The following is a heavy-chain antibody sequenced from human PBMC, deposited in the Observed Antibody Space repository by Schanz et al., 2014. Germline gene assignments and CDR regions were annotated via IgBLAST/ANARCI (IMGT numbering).Heavy chain of an antibody. CDR3: ARIGGSVFDY. V-gene: IGHV3-23*01. Sequence: EVQLLESGGGLVQPGGSLRLSCAASGFSFSSYAMGWVRQARGKGLEWVSAISGSGGSTYYADSVKGRFTISRDNSKNTLYLQMNSLRAEDTAVYYCARIGGSVFDYWAQGTPVTVSS. CDR2: ISGSGGST. D-gene: IGHD3-10*01. CDR1: GFSFSSYA. J-gene: IGHJ4*02.